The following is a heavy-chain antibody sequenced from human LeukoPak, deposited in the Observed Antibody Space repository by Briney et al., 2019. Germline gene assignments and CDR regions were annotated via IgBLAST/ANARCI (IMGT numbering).Heavy chain of an antibody. D-gene: IGHD3-16*01. CDR1: GYTFTGYY. CDR2: INPNSGGT. Sequence: ASVKVSCKASGYTFTGYYMHWVRQAPGQGLEWMGWINPNSGGTNYAQKFQGRVTMTRDTSISTVYMELSSLRSEDTAVYYCARGRMITKDWFDPWGQGTLVTVSS. CDR3: ARGRMITKDWFDP. J-gene: IGHJ5*02. V-gene: IGHV1-2*02.